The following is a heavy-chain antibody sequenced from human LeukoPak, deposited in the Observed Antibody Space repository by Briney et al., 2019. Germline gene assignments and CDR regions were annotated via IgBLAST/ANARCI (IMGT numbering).Heavy chain of an antibody. Sequence: GGSLRLSCAASGFTFSSYGMHWVRQAPGKGLEWVAFIRYDGSNKYYADSVKGRFTISRDNSKNTLYLQMNTLRAEDTAVYYCAKAQNPFMVHDAFDIWGQGTMVTVSS. J-gene: IGHJ3*02. V-gene: IGHV3-30*02. CDR1: GFTFSSYG. D-gene: IGHD3-10*01. CDR2: IRYDGSNK. CDR3: AKAQNPFMVHDAFDI.